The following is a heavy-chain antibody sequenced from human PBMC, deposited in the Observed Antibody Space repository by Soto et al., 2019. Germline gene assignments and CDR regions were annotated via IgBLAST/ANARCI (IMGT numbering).Heavy chain of an antibody. Sequence: QVQLVESGGGVVQPGTSLRLSCTASGFTFNSYGIHWVRQAPGKGMEWLALSEYNAKNRFYADSVKGRVSISRDNSRNTVYLQVNGLRAEDTAVYYCAREGDYYCSGTRCFNYYGWDVWGQGTTVIVSS. J-gene: IGHJ6*02. CDR2: SEYNAKNR. V-gene: IGHV3-33*05. CDR3: AREGDYYCSGTRCFNYYGWDV. CDR1: GFTFNSYG. D-gene: IGHD2-15*01.